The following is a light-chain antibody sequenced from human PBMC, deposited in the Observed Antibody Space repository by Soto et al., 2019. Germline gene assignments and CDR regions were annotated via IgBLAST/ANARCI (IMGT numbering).Light chain of an antibody. Sequence: DIVLTQSPATLSLSPGERATLYCGASQRVTSYLAWYQHKPGQVPRLLIYDASNRATGIPARFSGGGSGTDFTLTISSLEPEDFAVYYCQQRDTWPLTFGGGTKVDIK. V-gene: IGKV3-11*01. CDR2: DAS. CDR1: QRVTSY. J-gene: IGKJ4*01. CDR3: QQRDTWPLT.